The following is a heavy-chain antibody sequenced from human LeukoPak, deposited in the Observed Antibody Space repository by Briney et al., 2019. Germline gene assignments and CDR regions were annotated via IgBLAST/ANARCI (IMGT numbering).Heavy chain of an antibody. CDR3: ATVPMTTVTFHACDI. Sequence: EASVKVSCKASGGTFSSYAISWVRQAPGQGLGWRGRIVPILGIANYAQKFQGRVTITADKSTSTAYMELSSLRSEDTAVYYCATVPMTTVTFHACDIWGQRTIVTVSS. CDR1: GGTFSSYA. D-gene: IGHD4-17*01. J-gene: IGHJ3*02. CDR2: IVPILGIA. V-gene: IGHV1-69*04.